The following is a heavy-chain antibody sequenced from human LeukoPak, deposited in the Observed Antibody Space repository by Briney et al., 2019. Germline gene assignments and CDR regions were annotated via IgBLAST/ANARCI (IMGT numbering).Heavy chain of an antibody. CDR1: GFTFSNAW. CDR3: STDGDDIVTDEFDY. V-gene: IGHV3-15*01. CDR2: VKSKTDGGTT. Sequence: GGSLRLSCAASGFTFSNAWMNWVRQAPGKGLEWVGRVKSKTDGGTTDYAAPVKGRFTISRDDSKDTLYLQMNSLKTEDTAVYYCSTDGDDIVTDEFDYWGQGTLVTVSS. J-gene: IGHJ4*02. D-gene: IGHD5-12*01.